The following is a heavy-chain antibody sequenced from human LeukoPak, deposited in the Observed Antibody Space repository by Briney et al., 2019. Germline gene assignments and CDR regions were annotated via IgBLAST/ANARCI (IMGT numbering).Heavy chain of an antibody. CDR1: GGSFSGYY. D-gene: IGHD1-1*01. J-gene: IGHJ4*02. V-gene: IGHV4-34*01. Sequence: SETLSLTCAVYGGSFSGYYWSWIRQPPGKGLEWTGEINHSGSTNYNPSLKSRVTISVDTSKNQFSLKLSSVTAADTAVYYCARGRTTGTTADYWGQGTLVTVSS. CDR2: INHSGST. CDR3: ARGRTTGTTADY.